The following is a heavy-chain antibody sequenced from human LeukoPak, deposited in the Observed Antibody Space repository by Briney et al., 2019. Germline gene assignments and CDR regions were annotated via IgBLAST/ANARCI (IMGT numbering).Heavy chain of an antibody. D-gene: IGHD6-19*01. CDR3: AKGAAGVNRVFDY. V-gene: IGHV3-23*01. Sequence: GGSLRLSCAASGFTFSTSAMSWVRQAPGKGLEWVSAINGGGDNTYYAESAKGRFTISRDNSKNTLFLQMNTLRAEDTAVYYCAKGAAGVNRVFDYWGQGTLVTVSS. J-gene: IGHJ4*02. CDR1: GFTFSTSA. CDR2: INGGGDNT.